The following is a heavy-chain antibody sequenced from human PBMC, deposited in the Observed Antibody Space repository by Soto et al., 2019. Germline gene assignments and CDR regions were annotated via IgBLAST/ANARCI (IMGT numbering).Heavy chain of an antibody. V-gene: IGHV4-34*01. D-gene: IGHD2-21*01. CDR2: IGLSGIT. CDR1: GESCANYH. Sequence: ETLDLSCAVYGESCANYHWTWVRQSPGKGLAWIGEIGLSGITKYRPSLKNRVSITPDTSKNQLSMRLNSMAAADTGVYYCARGHRVETLGGGKFSFYSYGLAAWGQGTTFTV. CDR3: ARGHRVETLGGGKFSFYSYGLAA. J-gene: IGHJ6*02.